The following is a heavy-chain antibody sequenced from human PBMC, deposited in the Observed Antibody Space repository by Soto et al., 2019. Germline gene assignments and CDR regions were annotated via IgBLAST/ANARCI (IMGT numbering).Heavy chain of an antibody. CDR1: GGTFSSYA. Sequence: QVQLVQSGAEVKKPGSSVKVSCKASGGTFSSYAISWVRHAPGQGLEWMGGIIPIFCTANYAQKLQGRVTITADKSTSTDYMELSSLRSEDTAVYYCARTGGYYYGMDVWGKGTTVTVYS. CDR2: IIPIFCTA. J-gene: IGHJ6*04. CDR3: ARTGGYYYGMDV. V-gene: IGHV1-69*06. D-gene: IGHD7-27*01.